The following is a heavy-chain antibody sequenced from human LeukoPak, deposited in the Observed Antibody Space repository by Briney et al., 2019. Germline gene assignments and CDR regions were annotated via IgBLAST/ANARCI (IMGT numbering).Heavy chain of an antibody. CDR2: ISWNSDSI. D-gene: IGHD3-16*01. Sequence: GGSLRLSCAASGFTFRTYGMNWVRQAPGKGLEWVSGISWNSDSIDYANSVKGRFTISRDNAKNTLYLQMNSLRTEDMALYYCAKGGGGRLIYYYYMDVWGKGTTVTVSS. CDR3: AKGGGGRLIYYYYMDV. V-gene: IGHV3-9*03. CDR1: GFTFRTYG. J-gene: IGHJ6*03.